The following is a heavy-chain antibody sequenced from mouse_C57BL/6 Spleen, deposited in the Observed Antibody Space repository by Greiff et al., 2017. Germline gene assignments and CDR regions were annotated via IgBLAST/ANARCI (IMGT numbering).Heavy chain of an antibody. J-gene: IGHJ4*01. D-gene: IGHD2-14*01. CDR2: IHPNSGST. V-gene: IGHV1-64*01. CDR1: GYTFTSYW. CDR3: ARSGTYYAMDD. Sequence: QVQLQQPGAELVKPGASVKLSCKASGYTFTSYWMHWVKQRPGQGLEWIGMIHPNSGSTNYNEKFKSKATLTVDKSSSTAYMQLSSLTSEDAAVYYCARSGTYYAMDDWGQGTSVTVSS.